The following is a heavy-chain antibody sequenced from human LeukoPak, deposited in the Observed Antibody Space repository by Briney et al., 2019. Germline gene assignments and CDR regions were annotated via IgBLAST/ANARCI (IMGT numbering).Heavy chain of an antibody. CDR2: INPNSGGT. CDR1: GYTFTGYY. J-gene: IGHJ4*02. D-gene: IGHD5-18*01. Sequence: ASVKVSCKASGYTFTGYYMHWVRQAPGQGLEWMGWINPNSGGTNYAQKFQGRVTMTRDTSISTAYMELSRLRSDDTAVYYRARDYSYGSTKRDYWGQGTLVTVSS. V-gene: IGHV1-2*02. CDR3: ARDYSYGSTKRDY.